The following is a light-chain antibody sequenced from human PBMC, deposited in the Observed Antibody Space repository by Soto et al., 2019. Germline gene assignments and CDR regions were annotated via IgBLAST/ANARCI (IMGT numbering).Light chain of an antibody. J-gene: IGLJ1*01. Sequence: QSALTQPASVSGSPGQSITISCTGTSSDVGSYNFVSWYQQLPGKAPKLMIHEVSNRPSGVSNRSSGSKSGNTAALPISGLQAEDEGDYYCSSYTTSTNDVFGTGTKVTVL. CDR2: EVS. V-gene: IGLV2-14*01. CDR1: SSDVGSYNF. CDR3: SSYTTSTNDV.